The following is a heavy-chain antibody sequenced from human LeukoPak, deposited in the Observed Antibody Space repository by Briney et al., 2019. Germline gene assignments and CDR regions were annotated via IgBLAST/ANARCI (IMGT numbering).Heavy chain of an antibody. D-gene: IGHD6-13*01. V-gene: IGHV4-59*01. Sequence: SETLSLTCTVSGGSISSYYWSWIRQPPGRGLEWIGHIYYSGSTNYNPSLKSRVTISVDTSKNQFSLKLSSVTAADTAVYYCARAPGGCYRSSCLDYWGQGTLVTVSS. J-gene: IGHJ4*02. CDR3: ARAPGGCYRSSCLDY. CDR2: IYYSGST. CDR1: GGSISSYY.